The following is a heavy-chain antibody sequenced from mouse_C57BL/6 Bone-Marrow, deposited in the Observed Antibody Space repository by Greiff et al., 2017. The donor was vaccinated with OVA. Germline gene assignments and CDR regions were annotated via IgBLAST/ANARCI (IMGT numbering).Heavy chain of an antibody. Sequence: EVKLVESGGGLVKPGGSLKLSCAASGFTFSSYAMSWVRQTPEKRLEWVATISDGGSYTYYPDNVKGRFTISRDNAKNNLYLHMSHLKSEDTAMYYCARDLIYDGYYLYAMDYWGQGTSVTVSS. V-gene: IGHV5-4*01. J-gene: IGHJ4*01. CDR3: ARDLIYDGYYLYAMDY. CDR2: ISDGGSYT. CDR1: GFTFSSYA. D-gene: IGHD2-3*01.